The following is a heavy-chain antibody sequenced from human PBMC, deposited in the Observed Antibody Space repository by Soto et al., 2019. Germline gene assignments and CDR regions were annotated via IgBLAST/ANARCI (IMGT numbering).Heavy chain of an antibody. J-gene: IGHJ4*02. V-gene: IGHV4-59*08. Sequence: SETLSLTCTVSGGSISSYYWSWIRQPPGKGLEWIGYIYYSGSTNYNPSLKSRVTISVDTSKNQFSLKLSSVTAADTAVYYCASSAPSGYDFDYWGQGTLVTVSS. D-gene: IGHD5-12*01. CDR1: GGSISSYY. CDR3: ASSAPSGYDFDY. CDR2: IYYSGST.